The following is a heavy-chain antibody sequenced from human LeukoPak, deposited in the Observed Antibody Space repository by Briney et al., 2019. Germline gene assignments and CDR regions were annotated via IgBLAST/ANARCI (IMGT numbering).Heavy chain of an antibody. CDR1: GGPISSGGYY. D-gene: IGHD3-22*01. J-gene: IGHJ5*02. CDR3: ARGDSSGFPNWFDP. V-gene: IGHV4-31*03. Sequence: SETLSLTCTVSGGPISSGGYYWSWIRQHPGKGLEWIGYIYYSGSTYYNPSLKSRVTISVDTSKNQFSLKLSSVTAADTAVYYCARGDSSGFPNWFDPWGQGTLVTVSS. CDR2: IYYSGST.